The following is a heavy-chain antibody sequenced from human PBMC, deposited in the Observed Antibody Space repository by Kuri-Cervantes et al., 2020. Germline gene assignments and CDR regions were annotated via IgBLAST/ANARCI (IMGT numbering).Heavy chain of an antibody. V-gene: IGHV3-30*04. CDR1: GFTFSSYA. CDR3: AKAKQWLVLCMDV. CDR2: ISYDGSNK. D-gene: IGHD6-19*01. Sequence: GGSLRLSCAASGFTFSSYAMHWVRQAPGKGLEWVAVISYDGSNKYYADSVKGRFTISRDNSKNTLYLQMNSLRAEDTAVYYCAKAKQWLVLCMDVWGQGTTVTVSS. J-gene: IGHJ6*02.